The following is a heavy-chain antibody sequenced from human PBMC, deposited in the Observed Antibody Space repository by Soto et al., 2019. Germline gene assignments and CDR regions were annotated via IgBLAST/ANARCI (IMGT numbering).Heavy chain of an antibody. CDR2: IWSDGSNK. J-gene: IGHJ6*02. V-gene: IGHV3-33*01. D-gene: IGHD2-15*01. CDR1: GFTFSSYG. Sequence: QVQVVESGGGVVQPGRSLRLSCAASGFTFSSYGMHWVRQAPVKGLEWVAVIWSDGSNKYYADSLKGRFIVSRDNSKNTLYLKMNSLRAEDTAVYYCAREICRGCSCYSPYYYYYGMDVWGQGTTVIVS. CDR3: AREICRGCSCYSPYYYYYGMDV.